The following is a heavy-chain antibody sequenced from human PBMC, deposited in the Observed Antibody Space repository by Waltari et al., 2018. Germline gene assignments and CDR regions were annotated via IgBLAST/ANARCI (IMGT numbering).Heavy chain of an antibody. Sequence: QLQLQESGPGLVKPSETLSLTCTVSGGAISSSSYYWGWIRQPPGKWLDWIGSIDYSGSTYHNPSLKIRVTISVDTSKNQFSLKLSSVTAADTAVYYCAREGEEGVNIDYLGQGSLVTVSS. CDR1: GGAISSSSYY. CDR2: IDYSGST. D-gene: IGHD3-16*01. V-gene: IGHV4-39*07. J-gene: IGHJ4*02. CDR3: AREGEEGVNIDY.